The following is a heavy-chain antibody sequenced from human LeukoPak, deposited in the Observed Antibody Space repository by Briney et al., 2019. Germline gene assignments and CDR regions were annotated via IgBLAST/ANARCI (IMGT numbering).Heavy chain of an antibody. J-gene: IGHJ6*02. CDR3: ARGLWTAHYYYYYGMDV. V-gene: IGHV3-21*01. CDR2: ISSSSSYI. D-gene: IGHD3/OR15-3a*01. CDR1: GFTVSSNY. Sequence: GGSLRLSCAASGFTVSSNYMSWVRQAPGKGLERVSAISSSSSYIYYADSVKGRFTISRDNAKNSLYLQVNSLRAEDTAVYYCARGLWTAHYYYYYGMDVWGQGTTVTVSS.